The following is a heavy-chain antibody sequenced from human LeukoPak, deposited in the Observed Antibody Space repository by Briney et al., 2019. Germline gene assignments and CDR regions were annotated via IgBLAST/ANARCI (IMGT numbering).Heavy chain of an antibody. V-gene: IGHV3-30-3*01. CDR3: ASDWADAFDI. CDR1: GFTFSSYA. Sequence: GGSLRLSCAASGFTFSSYAMHWVRQAPGKGLEWVAVISYDGSNKYYADSMKGRFTISRDNSKNTLYLQMNSLRAEDTAVYYCASDWADAFDIWGQGTMVTVSS. D-gene: IGHD7-27*01. CDR2: ISYDGSNK. J-gene: IGHJ3*02.